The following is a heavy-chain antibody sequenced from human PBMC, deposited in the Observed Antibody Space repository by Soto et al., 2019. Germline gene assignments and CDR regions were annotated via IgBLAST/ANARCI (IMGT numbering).Heavy chain of an antibody. J-gene: IGHJ4*02. CDR2: IYPSDSDT. D-gene: IGHD3-3*01. CDR3: ARGGVSTRTFDY. V-gene: IGHV5-51*01. Sequence: PGESLKISCKGSGYNFAGYWIAWVRQMPGKGLELMGIIYPSDSDTRYRPSFQGQVTISADKYISSAYLQWSSLRASDTDMYYCARGGVSTRTFDYWGQGTPVTVSS. CDR1: GYNFAGYW.